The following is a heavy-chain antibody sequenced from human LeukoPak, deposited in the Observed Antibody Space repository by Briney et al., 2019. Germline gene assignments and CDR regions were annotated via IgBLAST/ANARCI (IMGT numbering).Heavy chain of an antibody. CDR2: IYFSGST. V-gene: IGHV4-39*01. CDR3: TGHGWRQSGSGYYNDS. D-gene: IGHD3-22*01. Sequence: KPSQTLSLTCAVSGDFITDDNYYWAWIRQPPGKGLEWIATIYFSGSTYFNRSLESRVAMSVDTSNNQFSLRLDSVTAADTAVYYCTGHGWRQSGSGYYNDSWGPGILVTVSS. CDR1: GDFITDDNYY. J-gene: IGHJ4*02.